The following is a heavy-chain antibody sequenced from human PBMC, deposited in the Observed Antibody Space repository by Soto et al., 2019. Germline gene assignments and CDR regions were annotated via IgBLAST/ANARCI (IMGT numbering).Heavy chain of an antibody. CDR3: ARVQEYSRSRASFDY. Sequence: ASVKVSCKASGYTFTSYGISWVRQAPGQGLEWMGWISPYNGNTNYAQKLQGRVTMTTDTTTSTAYMELRSLTSDDTAVYYCARVQEYSRSRASFDYWGQGTRVTVSS. CDR1: GYTFTSYG. J-gene: IGHJ4*02. CDR2: ISPYNGNT. V-gene: IGHV1-18*01. D-gene: IGHD6-6*01.